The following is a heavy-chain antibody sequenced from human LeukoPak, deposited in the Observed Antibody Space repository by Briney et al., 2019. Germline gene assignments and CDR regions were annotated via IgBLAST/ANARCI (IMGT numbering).Heavy chain of an antibody. CDR1: GGSFSGYY. V-gene: IGHV4-34*01. D-gene: IGHD2-15*01. J-gene: IGHJ2*01. CDR2: INHSGST. CDR3: ARGERSLVAAQFVL. Sequence: SETLSLTCAVYGGSFSGYYWSWIRQPPGKGLEWIGEINHSGSTNYNPSLKSRVTISVDTSKNQFSLKLSSVTAADTAVYYCARGERSLVAAQFVLWGRGTLVTVSS.